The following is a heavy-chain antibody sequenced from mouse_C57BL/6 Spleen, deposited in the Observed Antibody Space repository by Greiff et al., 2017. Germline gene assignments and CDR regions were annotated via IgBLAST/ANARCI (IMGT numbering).Heavy chain of an antibody. CDR3: TRRVITTVEAWFAY. Sequence: QVQLQQSGAELVRPGASVTLSCKASGYTFTDYEMHWVKQTPVHGLEWIGAIDPETGGPAYNQKFKGKAILTADKSSSTAYMELRSLTSEDSAVYYCTRRVITTVEAWFAYWGQGTLVTVSA. J-gene: IGHJ3*01. V-gene: IGHV1-15*01. D-gene: IGHD1-1*01. CDR2: IDPETGGP. CDR1: GYTFTDYE.